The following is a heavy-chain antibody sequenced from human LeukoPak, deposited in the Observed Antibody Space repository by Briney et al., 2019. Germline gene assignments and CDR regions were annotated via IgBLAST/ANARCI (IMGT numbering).Heavy chain of an antibody. V-gene: IGHV3-7*01. Sequence: QRGGSLRLSCAASGFTFSSYWMSWVRQAPGKGLEWVANIKQDGSEKYYVDSVKGRFTISRDNAKNSLYLQMNSLRAEDTAVYYCARLQAGAVRGAYFDYWGQGTLVTVSS. D-gene: IGHD3-10*01. CDR2: IKQDGSEK. J-gene: IGHJ4*02. CDR3: ARLQAGAVRGAYFDY. CDR1: GFTFSSYW.